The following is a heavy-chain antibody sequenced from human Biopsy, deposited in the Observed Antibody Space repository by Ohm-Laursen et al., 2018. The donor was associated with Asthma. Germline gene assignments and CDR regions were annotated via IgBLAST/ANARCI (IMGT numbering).Heavy chain of an antibody. Sequence: SLRLSCAASGPHFGSYHMHWARQAPGKGLEWVAVITFDGSTHHYGDSVKGRVTISRDNSKNMLFLQMNSLRAEDTAVYYCSRDTLGYYFDIWGQGTQVTVSS. CDR2: ITFDGSTH. CDR1: GPHFGSYH. J-gene: IGHJ4*02. CDR3: SRDTLGYYFDI. D-gene: IGHD6-13*01. V-gene: IGHV3-30-3*01.